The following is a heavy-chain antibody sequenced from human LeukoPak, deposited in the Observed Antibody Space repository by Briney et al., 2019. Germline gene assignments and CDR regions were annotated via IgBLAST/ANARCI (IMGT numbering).Heavy chain of an antibody. CDR3: AKDPYYDFWSGSDY. Sequence: GGSLRLSCAASGFTFSSYGMHWVRQAPGKGLEWVAVISYDGSNKYYADSVKGRFTISRDNSKNTLYLQMNSLRAEDTAVYYCAKDPYYDFWSGSDYWGQGTLVTVSS. J-gene: IGHJ4*02. CDR2: ISYDGSNK. V-gene: IGHV3-30*18. D-gene: IGHD3-3*01. CDR1: GFTFSSYG.